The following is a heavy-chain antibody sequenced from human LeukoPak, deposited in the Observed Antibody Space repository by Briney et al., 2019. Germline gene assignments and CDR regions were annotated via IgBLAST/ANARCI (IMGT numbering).Heavy chain of an antibody. CDR2: ISSSSSTI. CDR3: ARSIAAAGTGFDY. D-gene: IGHD6-13*01. Sequence: GGSLRLSCAASGFTFSSYSMNWVRQAPGKGLEGVSYISSSSSTIYYADSVEGRFTISRDNAKNSLYLQMNSLRAEDTAVYYCARSIAAAGTGFDYWGQGTLVTVSS. V-gene: IGHV3-48*01. J-gene: IGHJ4*02. CDR1: GFTFSSYS.